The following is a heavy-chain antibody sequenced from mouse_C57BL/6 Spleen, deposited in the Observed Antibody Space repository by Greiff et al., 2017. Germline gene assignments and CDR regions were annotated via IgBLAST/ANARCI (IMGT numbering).Heavy chain of an antibody. CDR1: GYTFTSYW. CDR3: ARSDYYGSSYVGWFAY. V-gene: IGHV1-55*01. Sequence: QVQLQQPGAELVKPGASVQMSCKASGYTFTSYWITWVKQRPGQGLEWFGDIYPGSGSTNYNAKFKSKATLTVDTSSSTANMQLSRLTSEDSAVYYCARSDYYGSSYVGWFAYWGQGTLVTVSA. CDR2: IYPGSGST. D-gene: IGHD1-1*01. J-gene: IGHJ3*01.